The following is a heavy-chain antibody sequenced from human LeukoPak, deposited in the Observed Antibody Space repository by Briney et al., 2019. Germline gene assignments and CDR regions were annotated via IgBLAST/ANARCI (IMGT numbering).Heavy chain of an antibody. D-gene: IGHD1-26*01. CDR3: ARDKVVGATHFDY. CDR2: ITTSDTTT. V-gene: IGHV3-48*03. CDR1: GFTFSSSE. J-gene: IGHJ4*02. Sequence: GSLRLSCVASGFTFSSSEMNWVRQAPGQGLEWISYITTSDTTTHYADSVRGRFTISRDNAKNSLSLQMNSLRAEDTAVYYRARDKVVGATHFDYWGQGTLVTVSS.